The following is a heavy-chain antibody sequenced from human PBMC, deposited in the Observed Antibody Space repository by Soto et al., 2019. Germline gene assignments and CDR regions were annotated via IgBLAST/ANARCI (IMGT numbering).Heavy chain of an antibody. CDR3: ATLGYCSGGSCPPGYYYGMDV. CDR2: IYATGTT. D-gene: IGHD2-15*01. V-gene: IGHV4-4*07. J-gene: IGHJ6*02. CDR1: GASISGFY. Sequence: SETLSLTCTVSGASISGFYWSWIRKSAGKGLEWIGRIYATGTTDYNPSLKSRVMMSVDTSKKQFSLKLRSVTAADTAVYYCATLGYCSGGSCPPGYYYGMDVWGQGTTVTVSS.